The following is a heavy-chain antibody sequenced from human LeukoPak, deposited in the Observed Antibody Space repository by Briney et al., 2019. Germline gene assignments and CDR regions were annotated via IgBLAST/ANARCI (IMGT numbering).Heavy chain of an antibody. J-gene: IGHJ4*02. CDR3: AKDIAVSDSYFDY. D-gene: IGHD6-19*01. CDR1: GFDFSNNG. CDR2: IRYDAANQ. V-gene: IGHV3-30*02. Sequence: GGSLSLSCEGSGFDFSNNGMHWVRQAPGKGLGWVAFIRYDAANQYYADSVKGRFTISRDNSKNTLYLQMDSLRSEDTAIYHCAKDIAVSDSYFDYWGQGTLVTVSS.